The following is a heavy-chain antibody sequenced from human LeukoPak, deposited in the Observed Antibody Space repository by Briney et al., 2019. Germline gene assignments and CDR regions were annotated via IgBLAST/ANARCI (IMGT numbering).Heavy chain of an antibody. CDR3: AGLPRTMVRGKRNFQH. D-gene: IGHD3-10*01. J-gene: IGHJ1*01. CDR1: GGTFSSYA. CDR2: IIPIFGTA. V-gene: IGHV1-69*01. Sequence: SVKVSRKASGGTFSSYAISWVRQAPGQGLEWMGGIIPIFGTANYAQKFQGRVTITADESTSTAYMELSSLRSEDTAVYYCAGLPRTMVRGKRNFQHWGQGTLVTVSS.